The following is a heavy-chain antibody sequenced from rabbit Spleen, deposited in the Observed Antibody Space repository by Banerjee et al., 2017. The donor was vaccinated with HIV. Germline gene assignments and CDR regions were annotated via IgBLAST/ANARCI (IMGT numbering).Heavy chain of an antibody. V-gene: IGHV1S47*01. CDR3: ARDLVAVIGWNFSL. CDR2: INAATGKP. CDR1: GFSFGDRDA. J-gene: IGHJ4*01. Sequence: QEPLVKSGGVPAQPPGSLIFTCKAPGFSFGDRDAMFLVRQSPGKGLEWIACINAATGKPVYASWVNGRFTISSHNAQNTLYLQLDSLTTADTATYFCARDLVAVIGWNFSLWGPGTLVTVS. D-gene: IGHD5-1*01.